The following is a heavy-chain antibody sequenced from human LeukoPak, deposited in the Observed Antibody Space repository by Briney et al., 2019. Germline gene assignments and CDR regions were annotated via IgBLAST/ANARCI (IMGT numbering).Heavy chain of an antibody. D-gene: IGHD1-1*01. CDR2: IKSKTEGGTT. CDR3: ARDKELERRTSIVY. CDR1: GCTLSNAW. V-gene: IGHV3-15*01. Sequence: VSLTLSCPPSGCTLSNAWMSWVRQPPGNGLGWVGRIKSKTEGGTTDYAAPVKGRFTISTDDSKNTLYLQMNSLKTEDTAVYYCARDKELERRTSIVYWGQGTLVTVSS. J-gene: IGHJ4*02.